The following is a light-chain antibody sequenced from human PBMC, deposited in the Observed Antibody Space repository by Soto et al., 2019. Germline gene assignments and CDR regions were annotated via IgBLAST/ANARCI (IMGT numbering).Light chain of an antibody. CDR1: QSISSN. J-gene: IGKJ2*01. V-gene: IGKV3-15*01. Sequence: VLTQSPGTLSVSPGERATISCTATQSISSNLAWFQQKPGQATRLIIYGASTRANGIPARFSGSGSGTEFTLTISSLQSEDFAAYYCQQYNNWRPYTFGQGTKVDIK. CDR2: GAS. CDR3: QQYNNWRPYT.